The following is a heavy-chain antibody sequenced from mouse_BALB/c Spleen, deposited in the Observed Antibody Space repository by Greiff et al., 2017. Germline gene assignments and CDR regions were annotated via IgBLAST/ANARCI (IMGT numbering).Heavy chain of an antibody. CDR3: TRWLLDY. CDR2: INPSNGGT. D-gene: IGHD2-2*01. J-gene: IGHJ2*01. CDR1: GYTFTSYY. V-gene: IGHV1S81*02. Sequence: VKLMESGAELVKPGASVKLSCKASGYTFTSYYMYWVKQRPGQGLEWIGEINPSNGGTNFNEKFKSKATLTVDKSSSTAYMQLSSLTSEDSAVYYCTRWLLDYWGQGTTLTVSS.